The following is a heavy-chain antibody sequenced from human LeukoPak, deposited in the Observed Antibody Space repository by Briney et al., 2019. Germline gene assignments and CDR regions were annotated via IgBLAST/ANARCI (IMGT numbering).Heavy chain of an antibody. CDR2: ISSSSSYI. Sequence: PGGSLRLSCEASGFTFSSYSMNWVRQAPGKGLECVSSISSSSSYIYYADSVKGRFTISRDNAKNSLYLQMNSLRAEDTAVYYCARADTAMIVDYWGQGTLVTVSS. D-gene: IGHD5-18*01. CDR1: GFTFSSYS. J-gene: IGHJ4*02. CDR3: ARADTAMIVDY. V-gene: IGHV3-21*01.